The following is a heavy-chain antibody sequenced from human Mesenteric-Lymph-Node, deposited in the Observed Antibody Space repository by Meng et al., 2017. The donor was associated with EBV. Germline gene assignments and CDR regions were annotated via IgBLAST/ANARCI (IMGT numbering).Heavy chain of an antibody. J-gene: IGHJ4*02. D-gene: IGHD3-10*01. Sequence: QGQLQESGPGLVKPSATLSLTCAVSGASITTGNWWSWVRQTPGKGLEWIGAVFHSGSTNYNPSLKSRVTISVDKSKNQFSLEVTSVTAADAAVYYCVRGLGGSGNYYFDYWGQGTLVTVSS. CDR1: GASITTGNW. CDR2: VFHSGST. V-gene: IGHV4-4*02. CDR3: VRGLGGSGNYYFDY.